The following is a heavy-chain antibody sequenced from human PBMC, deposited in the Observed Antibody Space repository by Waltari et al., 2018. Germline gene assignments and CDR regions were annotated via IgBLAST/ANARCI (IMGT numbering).Heavy chain of an antibody. Sequence: QVQLQESGPGLVKPSETLSLTCTVPGGSISSHYWNWIRQPPGKGLEWIGYIYYSESTNDNPSRKSRVTISVDTSKNQFSLKLSSVTAADTAVYYCAGLSSGDLSIAAPWGQGTLVTVSS. J-gene: IGHJ5*02. V-gene: IGHV4-59*11. CDR1: GGSISSHY. CDR2: IYYSEST. CDR3: AGLSSGDLSIAAP. D-gene: IGHD6-6*01.